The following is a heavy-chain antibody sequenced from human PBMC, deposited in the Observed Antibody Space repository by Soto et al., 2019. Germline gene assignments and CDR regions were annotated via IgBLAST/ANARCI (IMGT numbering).Heavy chain of an antibody. J-gene: IGHJ4*02. CDR3: ARDDKDKYGDDRGGFGC. D-gene: IGHD4-17*01. CDR1: GFTFSSYG. Sequence: QVQLVESGGGVVQPGTSLRLSCAASGFTFSSYGMHWVRQTPGKGLDWVASIYYDGSNKYYADSVKGRFTISRDNSKNTLYLQMNSLRAEDTAVYYCARDDKDKYGDDRGGFGCWGQGTLVTVSS. CDR2: IYYDGSNK. V-gene: IGHV3-33*01.